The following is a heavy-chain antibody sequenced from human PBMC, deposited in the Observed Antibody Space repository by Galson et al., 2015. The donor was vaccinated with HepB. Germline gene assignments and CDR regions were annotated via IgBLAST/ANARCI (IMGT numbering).Heavy chain of an antibody. D-gene: IGHD6-19*01. CDR3: ARDSYVYDSGWYTQGDYYYYGMDV. Sequence: TLSLTCTVSGGSISSGGYYWSWIRQHPGKGLEWIGYIYYSGSTYYNPSLKSRVTISVDTSKNQFSLKLSSVTAADTAVYYCARDSYVYDSGWYTQGDYYYYGMDVWGQGTTVTVSS. J-gene: IGHJ6*02. CDR2: IYYSGST. V-gene: IGHV4-31*03. CDR1: GGSISSGGYY.